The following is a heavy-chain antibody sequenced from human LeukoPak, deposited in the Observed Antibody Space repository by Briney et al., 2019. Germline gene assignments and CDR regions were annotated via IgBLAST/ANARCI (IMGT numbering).Heavy chain of an antibody. CDR1: GFTFSRHA. CDR3: ARSPRGYYFYMDV. CDR2: TGGAGRST. Sequence: PGGSLRLSCAASGFTFSRHAMSWVRQAPGKGLDWVSITGGAGRSTYYADSVKGRFTISRDNSENTLYLQMNSLRAEDTAVYYCARSPRGYYFYMDVWGKGTTVTVSS. V-gene: IGHV3-23*01. J-gene: IGHJ6*03. D-gene: IGHD3-10*01.